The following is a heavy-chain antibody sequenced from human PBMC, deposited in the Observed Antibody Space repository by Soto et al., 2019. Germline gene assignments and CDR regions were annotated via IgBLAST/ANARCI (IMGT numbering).Heavy chain of an antibody. J-gene: IGHJ6*02. CDR2: ISYDGSNK. Sequence: GGSLRLSCAASGFTFSSYGMHWVRQAPGKGLEWLAVISYDGSNKYYADSVKGRFTISRDNSKNTLYLQMNSLRAEDTAVYYCAKDLIRITIFGVVPNYYGMDVWGQGTTVTVSS. V-gene: IGHV3-30*18. CDR3: AKDLIRITIFGVVPNYYGMDV. CDR1: GFTFSSYG. D-gene: IGHD3-3*01.